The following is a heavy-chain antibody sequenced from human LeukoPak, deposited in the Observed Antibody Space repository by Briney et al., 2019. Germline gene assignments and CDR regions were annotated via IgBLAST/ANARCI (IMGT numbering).Heavy chain of an antibody. J-gene: IGHJ4*02. V-gene: IGHV4-59*01. Sequence: SETLSLTCTVSGGSISSYYWSWIRQPPGKGLEWIGYIYYSGSTNYNPSLKSRVTISVDTSKNQFSLKLSSVTAADTAVYYCARATDYGFWSGALFDYWGQGTLVTVPS. CDR1: GGSISSYY. CDR2: IYYSGST. CDR3: ARATDYGFWSGALFDY. D-gene: IGHD3-3*01.